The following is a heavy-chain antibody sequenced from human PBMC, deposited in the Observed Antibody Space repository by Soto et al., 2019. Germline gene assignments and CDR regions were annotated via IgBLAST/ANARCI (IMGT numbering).Heavy chain of an antibody. D-gene: IGHD6-13*01. CDR1: GYSFTSYW. CDR3: ARQLAAAGGYYGMDV. J-gene: IGHJ6*02. V-gene: IGHV5-51*01. Sequence: GESLKISCKGSGYSFTSYWIGWVRQMPGKGLEWMGSIYPGDSDTRYSPSFQGHVTISADKSISTAYLQWSSLKASDTAMYYCARQLAAAGGYYGMDVWGQGTTVTVSS. CDR2: IYPGDSDT.